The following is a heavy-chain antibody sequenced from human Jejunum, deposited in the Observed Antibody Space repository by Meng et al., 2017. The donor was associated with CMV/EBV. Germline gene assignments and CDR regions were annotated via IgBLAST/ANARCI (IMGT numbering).Heavy chain of an antibody. CDR3: ARGMYFSP. V-gene: IGHV3-66*01. Sequence: ELPLRVAWGGLAQPGGSLRLSCAASGFSFSSYAMGWVRQAPGKGLECVSISDPTGYTYYADSVKGRFSISSDSSRNTLYIEMNSLRVEDTAVYYCARGMYFSPWGQGTLVTVSS. D-gene: IGHD2-8*01. CDR2: SDPTGYT. CDR1: GFSFSSYA. J-gene: IGHJ5*02.